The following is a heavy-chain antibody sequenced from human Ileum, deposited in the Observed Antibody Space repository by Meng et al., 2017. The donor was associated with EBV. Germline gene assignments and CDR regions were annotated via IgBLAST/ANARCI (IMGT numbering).Heavy chain of an antibody. CDR1: GGSVNGHPW. V-gene: IGHV4-4*02. CDR3: ARIPYGDIYSAYFDY. D-gene: IGHD2-21*02. J-gene: IGHJ4*02. Sequence: VHLRVSGPGRVKPSGTVSLTCTVAGGSVNGHPWWSWVRQPPGEGLERIGQIYHSGATNYNPSLKSRVTISVDTSENQFSLELNSVTAADTAVYYCARIPYGDIYSAYFDYWSPGTLVTVSS. CDR2: IYHSGAT.